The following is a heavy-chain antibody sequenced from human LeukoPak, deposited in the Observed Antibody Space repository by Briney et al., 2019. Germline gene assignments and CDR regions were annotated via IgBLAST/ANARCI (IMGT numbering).Heavy chain of an antibody. CDR3: ARDSRWITMVRGVISPSFDY. CDR1: GFTFSSYG. D-gene: IGHD3-10*01. V-gene: IGHV3-30*03. J-gene: IGHJ4*02. Sequence: PGRSLRLSCAASGFTFSSYGMHWVRQAPGKGLEWVAVISYDGSNKYYADSVKGRFTISRDNSKNTLYLQMNSLRAEDTAVYYCARDSRWITMVRGVISPSFDYWGQGTLVTVSS. CDR2: ISYDGSNK.